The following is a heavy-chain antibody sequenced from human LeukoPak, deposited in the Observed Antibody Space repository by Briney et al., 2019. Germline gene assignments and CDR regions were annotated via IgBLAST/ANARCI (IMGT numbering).Heavy chain of an antibody. CDR3: AKLLAAAGTEYDY. Sequence: GGSLRLSCAASGFTFSSYAMSWVRQAPGKGLEWVSAISGSGGSTYYADSVKGRFTISRDNAKNTLYLQMNSLRAEDTAVYYCAKLLAAAGTEYDYWGQGTLVTVSS. V-gene: IGHV3-23*01. D-gene: IGHD6-13*01. CDR1: GFTFSSYA. J-gene: IGHJ4*02. CDR2: ISGSGGST.